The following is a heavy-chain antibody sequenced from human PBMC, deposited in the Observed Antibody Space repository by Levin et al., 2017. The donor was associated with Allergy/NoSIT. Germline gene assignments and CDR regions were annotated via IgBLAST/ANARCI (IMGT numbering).Heavy chain of an antibody. V-gene: IGHV1-18*01. J-gene: IGHJ5*02. CDR1: GYTFNRYG. CDR2: ISADNGDT. Sequence: ASVKVSCKASGYTFNRYGITWVRQAPGQGLAWMGWISADNGDTYLAQNFQGRVTMTTDTSTNTVHMEIRSLRSDDTAVYYCARDVLGGYVHPWGQGTLVTVSS. D-gene: IGHD5-12*01. CDR3: ARDVLGGYVHP.